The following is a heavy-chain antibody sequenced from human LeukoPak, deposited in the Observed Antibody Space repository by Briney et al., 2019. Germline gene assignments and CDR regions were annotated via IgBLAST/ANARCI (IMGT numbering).Heavy chain of an antibody. CDR1: GGSISSYY. D-gene: IGHD6-13*01. Sequence: SETLSLTCTVSGGSISSYYWSWIRQPPGKGLEWIGYIIYSGSTNYNPSLKSRVTISVDTSKNQFSLKLSSVTAADTAVYYCATTSIAAAGPPDYWGQGTLFTVSS. CDR2: IIYSGST. CDR3: ATTSIAAAGPPDY. V-gene: IGHV4-59*08. J-gene: IGHJ4*02.